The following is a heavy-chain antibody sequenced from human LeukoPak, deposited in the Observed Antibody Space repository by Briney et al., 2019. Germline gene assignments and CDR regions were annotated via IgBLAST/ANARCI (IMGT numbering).Heavy chain of an antibody. Sequence: SETLSLTCTVPGGSISSYYWSWIRQPPGKGLEWIGYIYYSGSTNYNPSLKSRVTISVDTSKNQFSLKLSSVTAADTAVYYCARELYSSSWYPSDYYYYYMDVWGKGTTVTVSS. J-gene: IGHJ6*03. V-gene: IGHV4-59*01. CDR2: IYYSGST. CDR1: GGSISSYY. CDR3: ARELYSSSWYPSDYYYYYMDV. D-gene: IGHD6-13*01.